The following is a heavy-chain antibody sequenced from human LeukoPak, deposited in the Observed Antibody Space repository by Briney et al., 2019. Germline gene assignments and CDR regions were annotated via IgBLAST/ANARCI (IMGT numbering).Heavy chain of an antibody. D-gene: IGHD3-22*01. CDR2: IYTSGIT. V-gene: IGHV4-4*07. CDR1: GGSMRTSY. Sequence: SETLSLTCTVSGGSMRTSYRSWIRQPAGKGPEWVGRIYTSGITNYNPSLKSRVTMSVDTSKRQFSLTLSSVTAADTAVYFCARGTGDSSGYSSYFDSWGQGTLVTVSS. CDR3: ARGTGDSSGYSSYFDS. J-gene: IGHJ4*02.